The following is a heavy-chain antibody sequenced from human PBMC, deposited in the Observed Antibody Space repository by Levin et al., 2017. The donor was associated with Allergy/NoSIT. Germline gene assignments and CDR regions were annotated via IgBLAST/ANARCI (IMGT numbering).Heavy chain of an antibody. J-gene: IGHJ4*02. CDR3: ARNGDLYYYGSGSYYTFDY. CDR2: IYYSGST. V-gene: IGHV4-39*01. Sequence: GSLRLSCTVSGGSISSSSYYWGWIRQPPGKGLEWIGSIYYSGSTYYNPSLKSRVTISVDTSKNQFSLKLSSVTAADTAVYYCARNGDLYYYGSGSYYTFDYWGQGTLVTVSS. CDR1: GGSISSSSYY. D-gene: IGHD3-10*01.